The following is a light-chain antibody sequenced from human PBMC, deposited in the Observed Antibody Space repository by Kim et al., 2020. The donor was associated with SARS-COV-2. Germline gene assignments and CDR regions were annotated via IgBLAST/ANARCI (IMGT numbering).Light chain of an antibody. Sequence: SYELTQPPSVSVSPGQTAIITCSGDNLGDKYACWYQQKPGQSPVVVIYQDTKRPSGIPERFSGSNTGNTATLTISGTQAMDEADYFCQAWDTSSFVVFGG. CDR3: QAWDTSSFVV. J-gene: IGLJ2*01. V-gene: IGLV3-1*01. CDR1: NLGDKY. CDR2: QDT.